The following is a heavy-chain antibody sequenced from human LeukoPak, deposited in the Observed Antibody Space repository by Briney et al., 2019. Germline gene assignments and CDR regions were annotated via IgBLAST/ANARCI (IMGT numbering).Heavy chain of an antibody. D-gene: IGHD3-10*01. V-gene: IGHV2-70*11. Sequence: SGPTLVKPTQTLTLTCTFSGFSLSTSGMCVSWIRQPPGKALEWLARIDWDDDKYYSTSLKTRLTISKDTSKNQVVLTMTNMDPVDTATYYCARTPITVVRGVIISPFDYWGQGTLVTVSS. CDR2: IDWDDDK. CDR1: GFSLSTSGMC. CDR3: ARTPITVVRGVIISPFDY. J-gene: IGHJ4*02.